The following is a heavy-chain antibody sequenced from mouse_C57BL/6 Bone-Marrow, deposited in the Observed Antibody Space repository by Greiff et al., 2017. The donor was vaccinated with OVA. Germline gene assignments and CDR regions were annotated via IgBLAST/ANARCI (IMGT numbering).Heavy chain of an antibody. V-gene: IGHV1-63*01. Sequence: VQLQQSGAGLVRPGTSVKMSCTASGYTFTNYWIGWEKQTPGNGLEWIGDIYPGGGYTNYNEKFKGKATLTADKSTSTAYMQFSSLTSEDSAIYYCASGYYPDAMDDWGKGTSVTVSS. J-gene: IGHJ4*01. CDR2: IYPGGGYT. CDR3: ASGYYPDAMDD. D-gene: IGHD2-3*01. CDR1: GYTFTNYW.